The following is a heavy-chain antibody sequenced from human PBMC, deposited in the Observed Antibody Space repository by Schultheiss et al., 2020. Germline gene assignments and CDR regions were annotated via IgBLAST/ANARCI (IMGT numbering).Heavy chain of an antibody. V-gene: IGHV3-74*01. D-gene: IGHD4-17*01. CDR1: GITFSDYW. CDR3: AANRGGYGDYATYFDY. Sequence: GGSLRLSCAASGITFSDYWMHWVRQAPGKGLVWVSRIDSDGSDTSYADSVKGRFTISRDNAKNTVYLQMNSLRAEDTAVYYCAANRGGYGDYATYFDYWGQGTLVTVSS. J-gene: IGHJ4*02. CDR2: IDSDGSDT.